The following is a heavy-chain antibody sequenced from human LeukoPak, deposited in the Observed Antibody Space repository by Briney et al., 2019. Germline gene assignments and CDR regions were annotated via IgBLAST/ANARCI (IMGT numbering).Heavy chain of an antibody. D-gene: IGHD2-15*01. CDR3: ARPLGYCSGGSCYGDAFDI. CDR2: IHYSGRT. V-gene: IGHV4-39*02. CDR1: GGPISSSSYY. Sequence: PSETLSLTCTVSGGPISSSSYYWGWIRQPPGKRLEWIGSIHYSGRTYDNPSLKSRVTISLDTSKNHFSLKLSSVTAADTAAYYCARPLGYCSGGSCYGDAFDIWGQGTMVTVSS. J-gene: IGHJ3*02.